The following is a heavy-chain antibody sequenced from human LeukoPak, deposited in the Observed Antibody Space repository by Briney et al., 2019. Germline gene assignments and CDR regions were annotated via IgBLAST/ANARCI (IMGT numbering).Heavy chain of an antibody. J-gene: IGHJ5*02. Sequence: PSETLSLTYTVSGRYISSSSYHWGWIRRPPGKGLEWLGSIYYSVSTYYNPSLKSRVTISVDTSKNQFSLKLSSVTAADTAVYYCARESDFRVSNWFDPWGQGTLVTVSS. CDR2: IYYSVST. CDR1: GRYISSSSYH. V-gene: IGHV4-39*07. CDR3: ARESDFRVSNWFDP. D-gene: IGHD3-3*01.